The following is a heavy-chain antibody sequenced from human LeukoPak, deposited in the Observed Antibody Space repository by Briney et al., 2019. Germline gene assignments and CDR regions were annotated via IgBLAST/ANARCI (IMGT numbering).Heavy chain of an antibody. Sequence: SETLSLTCAVYGGSFSGYYWSWIRQPPGKGLEWIGEINHSGSTNYNPSLKSRVTISVDTSKNQFSLKLSSVTAADTAVHYCARRAYYYDSSGYYWSYFDYWGQGTLVTVSS. CDR1: GGSFSGYY. V-gene: IGHV4-34*01. CDR3: ARRAYYYDSSGYYWSYFDY. J-gene: IGHJ4*02. CDR2: INHSGST. D-gene: IGHD3-22*01.